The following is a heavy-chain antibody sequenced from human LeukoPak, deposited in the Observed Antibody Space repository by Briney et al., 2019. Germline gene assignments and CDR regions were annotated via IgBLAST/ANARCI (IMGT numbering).Heavy chain of an antibody. D-gene: IGHD4-17*01. J-gene: IGHJ4*02. CDR1: RYTFTGYY. Sequence: SVKVSCKASRYTFTGYYMHWGRQAPGQELEWMGWINPNSGGTNYAQKFQGRVTMTRDTSISTAYMELSRLRSDDAAVYYCAREGLYGDYGDYWGQGTLVTVSS. V-gene: IGHV1-2*02. CDR3: AREGLYGDYGDY. CDR2: INPNSGGT.